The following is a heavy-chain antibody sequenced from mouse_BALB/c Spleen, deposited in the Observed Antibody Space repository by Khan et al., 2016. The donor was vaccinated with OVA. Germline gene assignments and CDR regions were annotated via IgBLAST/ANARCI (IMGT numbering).Heavy chain of an antibody. V-gene: IGHV5-6*01. Sequence: EVELVEPGGDVVKPGGSLKLSCAASGFTFSTYGMSWVRQTPDKRLEWVATVSTGGHYTYYPATVKGRFTISRDNAKNTLYLQMNSLKSEDTAMFYGARLAYYYDSEGFAYWGQGTLVTVSS. CDR2: VSTGGHYT. J-gene: IGHJ3*01. CDR1: GFTFSTYG. D-gene: IGHD1-1*01. CDR3: ARLAYYYDSEGFAY.